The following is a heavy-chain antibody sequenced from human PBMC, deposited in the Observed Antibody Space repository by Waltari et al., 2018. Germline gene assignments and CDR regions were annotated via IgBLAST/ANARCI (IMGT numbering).Heavy chain of an antibody. J-gene: IGHJ2*01. D-gene: IGHD2-15*01. CDR2: FDPEDGET. V-gene: IGHV1-24*01. CDR1: GNTLTRSS. Sequence: VQLEQSGAVVKQPGASVTVPSTRSGNTLTRSSMHWVRQAPGKGLEWMGGFDPEDGETIYAQKFQGRVTMTEDTSTDTAYMELSSLRSEDTAVYYCATLLRLGWYFDLWGRGTLVTVSS. CDR3: ATLLRLGWYFDL.